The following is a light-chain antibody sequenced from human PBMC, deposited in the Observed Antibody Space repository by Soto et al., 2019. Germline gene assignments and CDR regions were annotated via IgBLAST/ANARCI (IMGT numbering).Light chain of an antibody. CDR1: QSISSW. CDR3: QHYNSFPWT. J-gene: IGKJ1*01. Sequence: DIQMTQSPSTLSASLGDRVTITCRASQSISSWLAWYQQKPGKAPKLLIYKASSLESGVPSRFSGSGSGTDFTLTINRLQPDDFATYYCQHYNSFPWTFGQGTKVDIK. CDR2: KAS. V-gene: IGKV1-5*03.